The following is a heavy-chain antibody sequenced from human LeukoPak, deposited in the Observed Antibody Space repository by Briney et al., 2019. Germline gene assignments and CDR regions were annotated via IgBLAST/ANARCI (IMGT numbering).Heavy chain of an antibody. V-gene: IGHV4-34*01. J-gene: IGHJ4*02. CDR1: GGSFSGYY. D-gene: IGHD6-19*01. Sequence: SETLSLTCAVYGGSFSGYYWSWIRQPPGKGLEWIGEINHSGSTNYNPSLKSRVTISVDTSKNQFSLKLSSVTAADTAVYYCARAEAGPDYWGQGTLVTVSS. CDR2: INHSGST. CDR3: ARAEAGPDY.